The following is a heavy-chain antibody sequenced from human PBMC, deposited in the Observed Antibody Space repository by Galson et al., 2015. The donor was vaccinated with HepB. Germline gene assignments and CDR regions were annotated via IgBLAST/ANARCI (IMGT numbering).Heavy chain of an antibody. CDR3: AKGPYCSGGSCYFGDAFDI. CDR1: GFTFSSYG. CDR2: ISYDGSNK. D-gene: IGHD2-15*01. Sequence: SLRLSCAASGFTFSSYGMHWVRQAPGKGLEWVAVISYDGSNKYYADSVKGRFTISRDNSKNTLYLQMNSLRAEDTAVYYCAKGPYCSGGSCYFGDAFDIWGQGTMVTVSS. V-gene: IGHV3-30*18. J-gene: IGHJ3*02.